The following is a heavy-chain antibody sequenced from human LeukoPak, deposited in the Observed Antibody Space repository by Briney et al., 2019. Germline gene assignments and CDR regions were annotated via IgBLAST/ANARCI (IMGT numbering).Heavy chain of an antibody. CDR3: ARAYSSGWYVGGNYYYMDV. D-gene: IGHD6-19*01. CDR1: GYTFTSYD. CDR2: MNPNSGNT. V-gene: IGHV1-8*01. Sequence: ASVKVSCKASGYTFTSYDINWVRQATGQGLEWMGWMNPNSGNTGYAQKFQGRVTITRNTSISTAYMELSSLRSEDTAVYYCARAYSSGWYVGGNYYYMDVWGKGTTVTASS. J-gene: IGHJ6*03.